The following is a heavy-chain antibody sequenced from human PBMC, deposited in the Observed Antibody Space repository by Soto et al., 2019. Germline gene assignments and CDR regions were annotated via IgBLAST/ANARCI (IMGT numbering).Heavy chain of an antibody. D-gene: IGHD3-9*01. Sequence: SLTCAVSGYSISSGYYWGWIRQPPGKGLEWIGSIYHSGSTYYNPSLKSRVTISVDTSKNQFSLKLSSVTAADTAVYYCARDSYYDILTGYYEINWFDPWGQGTLATVSS. CDR3: ARDSYYDILTGYYEINWFDP. J-gene: IGHJ5*02. V-gene: IGHV4-38-2*02. CDR1: GYSISSGYY. CDR2: IYHSGST.